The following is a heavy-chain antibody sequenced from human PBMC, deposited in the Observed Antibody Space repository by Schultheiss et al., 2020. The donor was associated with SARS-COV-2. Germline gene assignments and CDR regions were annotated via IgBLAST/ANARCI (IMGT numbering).Heavy chain of an antibody. V-gene: IGHV4-30-2*05. D-gene: IGHD3-10*01. CDR3: ARVGRSRGVIDY. CDR2: INHSGST. CDR1: GGSISSGGYY. Sequence: SQTLSLTCTVSGGSISSGGYYWSWIRQPPGKGLEWIGEINHSGSTNYNPSLKSRVTISVDTSKNQFSLKLSSVTAADTAVYYCARVGRSRGVIDYWGQGTLVTVSS. J-gene: IGHJ4*02.